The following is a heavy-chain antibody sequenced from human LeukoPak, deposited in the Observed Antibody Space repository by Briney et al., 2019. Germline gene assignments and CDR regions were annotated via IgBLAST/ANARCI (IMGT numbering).Heavy chain of an antibody. D-gene: IGHD3-9*01. CDR1: GGSIRSGGYY. CDR3: ARFDILTGYDY. CDR2: INHSGST. Sequence: SETLSLTCAVSGGSIRSGGYYWSWIRQPPGKGLEWIGEINHSGSTNYNPSLKSRVTISVDTSKNQFSLKLSSVTAADTAVYYCARFDILTGYDYWGQGTLVTVSS. J-gene: IGHJ4*02. V-gene: IGHV4-34*01.